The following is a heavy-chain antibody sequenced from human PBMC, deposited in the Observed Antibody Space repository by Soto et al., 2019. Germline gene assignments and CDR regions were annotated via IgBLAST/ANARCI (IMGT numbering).Heavy chain of an antibody. V-gene: IGHV3-48*03. D-gene: IGHD1-26*01. CDR3: APRKYGSFNIGAFDI. Sequence: EVQLVESGGGLVQPGGSLRLSCAASGFSFSTYEMNWVRQAPGKGLEWVSYISKNGIDIYYADSVKGRFTISSDNANNSLFLQMDSLRPEDTAVYYCAPRKYGSFNIGAFDIWGQGTMVTVSS. CDR1: GFSFSTYE. J-gene: IGHJ3*02. CDR2: ISKNGIDI.